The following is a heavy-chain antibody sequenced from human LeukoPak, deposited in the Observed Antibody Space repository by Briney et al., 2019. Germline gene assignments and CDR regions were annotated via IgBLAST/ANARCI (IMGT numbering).Heavy chain of an antibody. CDR3: ARDGEAVAGPWYLRYYYYYYMDV. J-gene: IGHJ6*03. V-gene: IGHV1-18*01. Sequence: ASVKVSCKASGYTFTSYAMNWVRQAPGQGLEWMGWISAYNGNTNYAQKLQGRVTMTTDTSTSTAYMELRSLRSDDTAVYYCARDGEAVAGPWYLRYYYYYYMDVWGKGTTVTVSS. CDR2: ISAYNGNT. D-gene: IGHD6-19*01. CDR1: GYTFTSYA.